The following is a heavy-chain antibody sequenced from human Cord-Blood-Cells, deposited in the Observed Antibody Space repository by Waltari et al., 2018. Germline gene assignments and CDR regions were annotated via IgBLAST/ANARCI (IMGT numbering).Heavy chain of an antibody. J-gene: IGHJ4*02. CDR2: IIPIFGTA. CDR3: ARDTPLYYDSSGYDY. D-gene: IGHD3-22*01. Sequence: QVQLVQSGAEVKKPGSSVKVSCKASGGTFSSYAIRWVRQAPGQGLEWMGGIIPIFGTANYAQKFQGRVTITADESTSTAYMELSSLRSEDTAVYYCARDTPLYYDSSGYDYWGQGTLVTVSS. V-gene: IGHV1-69*01. CDR1: GGTFSSYA.